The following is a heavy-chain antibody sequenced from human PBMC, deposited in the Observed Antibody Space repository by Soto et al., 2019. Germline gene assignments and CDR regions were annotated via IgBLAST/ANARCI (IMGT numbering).Heavy chain of an antibody. J-gene: IGHJ3*02. CDR1: GYTFTNYG. CDR3: ARRDTFDI. CDR2: INPYNGNT. Sequence: QVQLVQSGAEVKKPGASVKVSCRASGYTFTNYGINWVRQAPGQELEWMGWINPYNGNTNYAQKFQGRVTMTTDTFTSTAYMELRSLRSDDTAVYYCARRDTFDIWGQGTMVTVSA. V-gene: IGHV1-18*01.